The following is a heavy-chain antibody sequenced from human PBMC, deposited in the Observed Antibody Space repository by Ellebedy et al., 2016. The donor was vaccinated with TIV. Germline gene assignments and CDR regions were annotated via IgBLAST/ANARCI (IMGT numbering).Heavy chain of an antibody. V-gene: IGHV3-23*01. CDR3: ARTSGEHDRYYYYMDV. CDR1: GFTFSNYA. J-gene: IGHJ6*03. Sequence: PGGSLRLSCAASGFTFSNYAMSWVRQAPGKGLEWVSALGGSSENTYYADSVQGRFTISRDNSENTLYLQMNSLRAEDTAVYYCARTSGEHDRYYYYMDVWGKGTTVTVSS. CDR2: LGGSSENT. D-gene: IGHD4-17*01.